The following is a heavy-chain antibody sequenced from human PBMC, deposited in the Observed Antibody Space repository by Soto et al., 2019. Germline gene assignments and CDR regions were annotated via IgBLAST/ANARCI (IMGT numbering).Heavy chain of an antibody. CDR2: IYPGDSDT. CDR3: ARGSRPYYYYYGMDV. Sequence: GESLKISCKGSGYSFTSYWIGWVRQVPGKGLEWMGIIYPGDSDTRYSPSFQGQVTISADKSISTAYLQWSSLKASDTAMYYCARGSRPYYYYYGMDVWGQGTTVTVSS. CDR1: GYSFTSYW. D-gene: IGHD1-26*01. J-gene: IGHJ6*02. V-gene: IGHV5-51*01.